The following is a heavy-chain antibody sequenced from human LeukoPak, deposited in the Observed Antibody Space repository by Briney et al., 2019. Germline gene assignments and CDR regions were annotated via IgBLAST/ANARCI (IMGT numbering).Heavy chain of an antibody. CDR3: ARGGIPAYDFWSGYNY. Sequence: GGSLRLSSAASGFTVSSNYMSWVRQAPGKGLEGVSVIYSGGSTYYSDSVKGRFTISRDNSKNTLYLQMNSLRAEDTAVYYCARGGIPAYDFWSGYNYWGQGTPVTVSS. J-gene: IGHJ4*02. D-gene: IGHD3-3*01. V-gene: IGHV3-53*01. CDR1: GFTVSSNY. CDR2: IYSGGST.